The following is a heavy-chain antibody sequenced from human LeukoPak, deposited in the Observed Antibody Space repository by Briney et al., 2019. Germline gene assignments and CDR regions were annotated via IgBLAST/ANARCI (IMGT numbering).Heavy chain of an antibody. CDR2: SRIGVTT. D-gene: IGHD2-2*01. CDR3: AKEEVPNDY. Sequence: GGSLRLSCAVSGFTLNSNAMCWVRQAPGKGLEWVSASRIGVTTYYADSVEARFTISRDTSKNTLYLQMNTLRPEDTAVYYCAKEEVPNDYWGQGTLVTVSS. CDR1: GFTLNSNA. V-gene: IGHV3-23*01. J-gene: IGHJ4*02.